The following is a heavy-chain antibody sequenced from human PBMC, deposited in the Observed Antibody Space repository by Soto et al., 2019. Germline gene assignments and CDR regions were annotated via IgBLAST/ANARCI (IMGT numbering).Heavy chain of an antibody. Sequence: ASVKVSCKVSGYTLTELSMHWVRQAPGKGLEWMGGFDPEDGETIYAQKFQGRVTMTEDTSTDTAYMELSSLRSEDTAVYYCATSPSYHRVSWFDPWGQGTLVTVFS. CDR1: GYTLTELS. CDR3: ATSPSYHRVSWFDP. J-gene: IGHJ5*02. D-gene: IGHD1-26*01. V-gene: IGHV1-24*01. CDR2: FDPEDGET.